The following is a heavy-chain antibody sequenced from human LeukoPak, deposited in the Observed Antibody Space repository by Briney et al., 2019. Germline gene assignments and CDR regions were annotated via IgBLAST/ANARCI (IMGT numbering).Heavy chain of an antibody. CDR2: ISGSGGST. J-gene: IGHJ4*02. Sequence: PGGSLRLSCAPSGFTFSSYAMSWVRQAPGKGLEWVSAISGSGGSTYYADSVKGRFTISRDNSKNTLYLQMNSLRAEDTAVYYCAKDINDLSPYYDSSGYYNYWGQGTLVTVSS. CDR3: AKDINDLSPYYDSSGYYNY. D-gene: IGHD3-22*01. CDR1: GFTFSSYA. V-gene: IGHV3-23*01.